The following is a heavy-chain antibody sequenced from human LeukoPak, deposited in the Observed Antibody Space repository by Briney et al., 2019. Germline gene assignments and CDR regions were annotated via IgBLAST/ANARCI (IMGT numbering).Heavy chain of an antibody. V-gene: IGHV3-21*01. CDR2: ISSSSSYI. J-gene: IGHJ4*02. CDR1: GSTFSSYS. CDR3: ARDRVTPYDY. Sequence: AGGSLRLSCAASGSTFSSYSMNWVRQAPGKGLEWVSSISSSSSYIYYADSVKGRFTISRDNAKNSLYLQMNSLRAEDTAVYYCARDRVTPYDYWGQGTLVTVSS. D-gene: IGHD5-18*01.